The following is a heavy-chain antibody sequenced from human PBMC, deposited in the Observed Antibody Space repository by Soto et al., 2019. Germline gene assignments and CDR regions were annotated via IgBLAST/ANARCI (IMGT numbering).Heavy chain of an antibody. V-gene: IGHV4-4*07. J-gene: IGHJ4*02. CDR3: AREYYDYVWGSYHPHDY. CDR2: IYTSGST. CDR1: GGSISSYY. Sequence: SENLSLTCTVSGGSISSYYWSWIRQPAGKGLEWIGRIYTSGSTNYNPSLKSRVTMSVDTSKNQFSLKLSSVTAADTAVYYCAREYYDYVWGSYHPHDYWGQGTLVTVS. D-gene: IGHD3-16*02.